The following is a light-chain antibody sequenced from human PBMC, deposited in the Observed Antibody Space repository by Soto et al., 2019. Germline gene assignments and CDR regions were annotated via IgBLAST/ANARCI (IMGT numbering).Light chain of an antibody. CDR2: GAS. J-gene: IGKJ4*01. CDR3: QQRSDSPPLT. CDR1: QSVSSNY. V-gene: IGKV3D-20*02. Sequence: EIVLTQSPGTLSLSPGERATLSCRASQSVSSNYLAWYQQKPGQAPRLLIYGASSRATGVPARFSGSGSETDFTLIISSLEPEDFAVYYCQQRSDSPPLTFGGGTKVDIK.